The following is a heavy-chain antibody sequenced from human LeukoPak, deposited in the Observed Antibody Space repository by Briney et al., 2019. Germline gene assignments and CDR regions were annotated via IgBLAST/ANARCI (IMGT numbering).Heavy chain of an antibody. CDR1: GFTFSSYN. CDR2: ISSSSSAI. J-gene: IGHJ4*02. CDR3: VRDHYYSFDC. D-gene: IGHD2/OR15-2a*01. Sequence: GGSLRLSCAASGFTFSSYNMNWVRQAPGKGLEWISYISSSSSAIYYADSVKGRSTISRDNAKNSLYLQMNSLRDEDTAVYYCVRDHYYSFDCWGQGTLVTVSS. V-gene: IGHV3-48*02.